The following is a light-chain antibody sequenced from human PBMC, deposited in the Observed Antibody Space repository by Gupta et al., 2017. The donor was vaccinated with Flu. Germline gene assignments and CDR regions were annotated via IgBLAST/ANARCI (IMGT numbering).Light chain of an antibody. CDR1: NIGRKT. CDR3: QVWDSSSDQWV. CDR2: DDD. Sequence: SYVLTQPPSVSLAPGQTASIICGGNNIGRKTVHWYQQKAGQAPMLVVYDDDDRPSGVPERFSGSNSGDTATLSITRVEAGDEAAYYCQVWDSSSDQWVFGGGTKLTVL. J-gene: IGLJ3*02. V-gene: IGLV3-21*02.